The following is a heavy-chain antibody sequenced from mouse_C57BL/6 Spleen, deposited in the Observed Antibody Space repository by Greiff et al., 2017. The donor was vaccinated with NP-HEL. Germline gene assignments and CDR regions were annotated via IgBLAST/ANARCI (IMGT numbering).Heavy chain of an antibody. J-gene: IGHJ3*01. CDR3: ASQYPFDY. V-gene: IGHV5-12*01. CDR1: GFTFSDYY. CDR2: ISNGGGST. Sequence: VQLKESGGGLVQPGGSLKLSCAASGFTFSDYYMYWVRQTPEKRLEWVAYISNGGGSTYYPDTVKGRFTIARDNAKRTLYLQMSRLKSEDTAVYYCASQYPFDYWGQGTLVTVSA.